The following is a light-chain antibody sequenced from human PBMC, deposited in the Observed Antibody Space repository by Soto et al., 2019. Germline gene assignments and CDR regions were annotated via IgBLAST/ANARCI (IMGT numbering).Light chain of an antibody. Sequence: QSALTQPPSVSGAPGQRVTISCTGSNSNIGAPYDVYWYQQPPGTAPKLLIYGNSNRPSGVPDRFSGSKSGTSASLAITGLQAEDEADYYCQSYDSSLSGSVFGGGTQLTVL. J-gene: IGLJ2*01. CDR3: QSYDSSLSGSV. CDR2: GNS. V-gene: IGLV1-40*01. CDR1: NSNIGAPYD.